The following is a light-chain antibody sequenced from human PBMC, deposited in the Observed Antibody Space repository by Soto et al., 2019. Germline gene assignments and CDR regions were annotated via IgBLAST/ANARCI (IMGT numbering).Light chain of an antibody. Sequence: EIVLTQSPATLSLSPWERATLSCRASQSVTTYLAWYQQKPGQAPRLLIYDASNRATGIPVRFSGSGSGTEFTLTISSLQSEDFAVYYCHQYDDGPYTFGQGTKVDIK. CDR2: DAS. CDR1: QSVTTY. CDR3: HQYDDGPYT. V-gene: IGKV3D-15*01. J-gene: IGKJ2*01.